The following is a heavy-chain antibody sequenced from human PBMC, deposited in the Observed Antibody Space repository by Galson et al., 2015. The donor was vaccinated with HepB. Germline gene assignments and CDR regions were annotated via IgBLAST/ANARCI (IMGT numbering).Heavy chain of an antibody. CDR3: AKNSESGSYWGYFDY. CDR2: ISGSGGST. V-gene: IGHV3-23*01. CDR1: GFTFSSYA. D-gene: IGHD1-26*01. J-gene: IGHJ4*02. Sequence: LRLSCAASGFTFSSYAMSWVRQAPGKGLEWVSAISGSGGSTYYADSVKGRFTISRDNSKNTLYLQMNSLRAEDTAVYYCAKNSESGSYWGYFDYWGQGTLVTVSS.